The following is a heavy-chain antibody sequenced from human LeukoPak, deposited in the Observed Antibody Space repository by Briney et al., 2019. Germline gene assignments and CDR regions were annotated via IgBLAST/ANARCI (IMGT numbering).Heavy chain of an antibody. CDR2: IYYSGST. D-gene: IGHD7-27*01. V-gene: IGHV4-39*02. CDR3: ARDGEDRKTGRYYYYYMDV. Sequence: SETLSLTCTVSGGSITNRSYFWSWIRQPPGKGLEWIGSIYYSGSTYYNPSLKSRVTISVDTSKNHFSLKVNSVTAADTAVYYCARDGEDRKTGRYYYYYMDVWGKGTTVTVSS. J-gene: IGHJ6*03. CDR1: GGSITNRSYF.